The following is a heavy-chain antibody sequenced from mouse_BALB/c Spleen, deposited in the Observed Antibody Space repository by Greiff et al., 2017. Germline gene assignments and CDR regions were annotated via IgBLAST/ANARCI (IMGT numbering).Heavy chain of an antibody. V-gene: IGHV5-17*02. CDR3: ARDGYGFAY. CDR1: GFTFSSFG. D-gene: IGHD1-2*01. J-gene: IGHJ3*01. Sequence: EVQRVESGGGLVQPGGSRKLSCAASGFTFSSFGMHWVRQAPEKGLEWVAYISSGSSTIYYADTVKGRFTISRDNPKNTLFLQMTSLRSEDTAMYYCARDGYGFAYWGQGTLVTVSA. CDR2: ISSGSSTI.